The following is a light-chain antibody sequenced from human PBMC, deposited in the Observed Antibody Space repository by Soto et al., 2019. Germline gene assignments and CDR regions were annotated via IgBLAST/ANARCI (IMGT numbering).Light chain of an antibody. V-gene: IGKV1-39*01. Sequence: DIQMTQSPSSLSASVGHRVTITCRASQSISTYLTWYQQKPGKAPKLLIYAASNLQSGVPSRFSGSGSGTEFTLTITSLQPEYFATYYCQQSGSTGFFGPGTKVDIK. CDR2: AAS. CDR1: QSISTY. J-gene: IGKJ3*01. CDR3: QQSGSTGF.